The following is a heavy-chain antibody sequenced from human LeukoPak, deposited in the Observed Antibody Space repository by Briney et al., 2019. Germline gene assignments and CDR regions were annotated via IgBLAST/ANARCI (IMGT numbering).Heavy chain of an antibody. Sequence: ASVKVSCKASGYTFTSYYMHWVRQAPGQGLEWMGIINPSGGSTSYAQKFQGRVTMTRDTSTDTVYMEQSSLRSEDTAVYYCARYFGVVRSEYYFDYWGQGTLVTVSS. J-gene: IGHJ4*02. CDR2: INPSGGST. CDR1: GYTFTSYY. D-gene: IGHD3-3*01. CDR3: ARYFGVVRSEYYFDY. V-gene: IGHV1-46*01.